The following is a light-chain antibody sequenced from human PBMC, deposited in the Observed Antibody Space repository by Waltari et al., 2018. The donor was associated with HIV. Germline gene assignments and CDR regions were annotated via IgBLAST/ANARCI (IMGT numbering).Light chain of an antibody. CDR1: ENIGNW. CDR3: QQYNVYPWT. V-gene: IGKV1-5*03. J-gene: IGKJ1*01. Sequence: DIEMTQSPSPLSASVGDTVTITCRTSENIGNWLAWYQMKPGKAPDLLIYRASTWKSGVPSRFSGRGSGTEFALTVRGLQPDDFGTFFCQQYNVYPWTFGQGTRVDLK. CDR2: RAS.